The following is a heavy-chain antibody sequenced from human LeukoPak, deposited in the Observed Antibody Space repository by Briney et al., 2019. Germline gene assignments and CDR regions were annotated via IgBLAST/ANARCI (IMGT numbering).Heavy chain of an antibody. CDR1: GDSISYYY. CDR2: IYYGGST. CDR3: ARQSNYYYYGMDV. J-gene: IGHJ6*02. Sequence: KPSETLSLTCTVSGDSISYYYWSWIRQPPGKGLEWIGYIYYGGSTSYSPSLKSRVTISVDTSKNQFSLNLTSVTAADTAVYYCARQSNYYYYGMDVWGQGTTVTVSS. V-gene: IGHV4-59*08.